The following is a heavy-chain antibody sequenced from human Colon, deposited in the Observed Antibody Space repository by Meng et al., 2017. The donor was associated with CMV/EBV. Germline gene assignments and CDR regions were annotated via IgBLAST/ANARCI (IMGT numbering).Heavy chain of an antibody. V-gene: IGHV1-2*06. Sequence: QGRQVKSGAGVKKPGASVRVSCKTSGHTFTDYFIHWVRQAPAQGLHWVGRINPNSRSTEYSHHFQARVTLPKDTSITTAYMDLYSLETADSAVYYCAKDFVGTANWKFDYWGQGTLVTVSS. CDR3: AKDFVGTANWKFDY. J-gene: IGHJ4*02. CDR2: INPNSRST. D-gene: IGHD1-1*01. CDR1: GHTFTDYF.